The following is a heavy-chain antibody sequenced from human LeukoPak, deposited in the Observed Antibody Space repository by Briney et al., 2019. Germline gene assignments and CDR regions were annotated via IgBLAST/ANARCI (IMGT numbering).Heavy chain of an antibody. D-gene: IGHD3-3*01. Sequence: GGSLRLSCAASGFTFSSYWMHWVRQAPGKGLVWVSRINSDGSSTSYADSVKGRFTISRDNAKITLYLQMNSLRAEDTAVYYCAREDYDSYAFDIWGQGTMVTVSS. CDR2: INSDGSST. J-gene: IGHJ3*02. V-gene: IGHV3-74*01. CDR3: AREDYDSYAFDI. CDR1: GFTFSSYW.